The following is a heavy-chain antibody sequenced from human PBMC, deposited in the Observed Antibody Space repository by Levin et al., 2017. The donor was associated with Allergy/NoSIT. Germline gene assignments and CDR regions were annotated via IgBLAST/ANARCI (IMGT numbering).Heavy chain of an antibody. CDR2: ISYDGSNK. Sequence: GESLKISRAASGFTFSSYAMHWVRQAPGKGLEWVAVISYDGSNKYYADSVKGRFTISRDNSKNTLYLQMNSLRAEDTAVYYCARDRFHGSGSYYVFGYYYGMDVWGQGTTVTVSS. V-gene: IGHV3-30-3*01. CDR3: ARDRFHGSGSYYVFGYYYGMDV. CDR1: GFTFSSYA. D-gene: IGHD3-10*01. J-gene: IGHJ6*02.